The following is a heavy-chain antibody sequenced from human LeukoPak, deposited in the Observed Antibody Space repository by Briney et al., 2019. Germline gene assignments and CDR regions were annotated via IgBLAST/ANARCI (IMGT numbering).Heavy chain of an antibody. CDR3: ARGPLAFRRVAGIFS. CDR2: IIHSGGT. D-gene: IGHD6-19*01. Sequence: KTSETLSLTCTVSGGSFNGYSYTWIRQPPGKGLEWIGEIIHSGGTSYNPSLKSRPTISVDTSRKQFSLKLTSVTAADTALYFCARGPLAFRRVAGIFSWGRGTQVTVSS. CDR1: GGSFNGYS. V-gene: IGHV4-34*01. J-gene: IGHJ5*02.